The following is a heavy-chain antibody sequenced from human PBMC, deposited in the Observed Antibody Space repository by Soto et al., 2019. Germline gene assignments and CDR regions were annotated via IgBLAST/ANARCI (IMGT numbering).Heavy chain of an antibody. J-gene: IGHJ5*02. Sequence: GASVKVSCKASGGTFSSYAISWVRQAPGQGLEWMGGIIPIFGTANYAQKFQGRVTITADESTSTAYMELSSLRSEDAAVYYCARVPDIVVVPAAIPRVTWFDPWGQGTLVTVSS. CDR1: GGTFSSYA. CDR2: IIPIFGTA. V-gene: IGHV1-69*13. D-gene: IGHD2-2*01. CDR3: ARVPDIVVVPAAIPRVTWFDP.